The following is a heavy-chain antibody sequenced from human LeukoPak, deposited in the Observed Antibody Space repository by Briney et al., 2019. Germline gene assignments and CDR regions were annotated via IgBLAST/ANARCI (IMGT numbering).Heavy chain of an antibody. D-gene: IGHD3-3*01. V-gene: IGHV4-61*02. CDR1: AGSISSGSYY. Sequence: PSETLSLTCTVSAGSISSGSYYWSWIRQPAGKGLEWIGRIYTSGSTNYNPSLKSRVTISVDTSKNQFSLKLSSVTAADTAVYYCARTPHYDFWSGYHDGMDVWGQGTTVTVSS. CDR2: IYTSGST. J-gene: IGHJ6*02. CDR3: ARTPHYDFWSGYHDGMDV.